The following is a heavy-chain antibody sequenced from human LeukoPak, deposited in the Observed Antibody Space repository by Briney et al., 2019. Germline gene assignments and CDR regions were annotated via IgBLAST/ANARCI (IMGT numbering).Heavy chain of an antibody. V-gene: IGHV5-51*01. CDR3: ARPDVRGAVAVAGAFDI. CDR2: IYPGDSDT. J-gene: IGHJ3*02. Sequence: GESLKISCKGSGYSFISYWIGWVRQMPGKGLEWMGIIYPGDSDTRYSPSFQGQVTISADKSISTAYLQWSSLKASDTAMYYCARPDVRGAVAVAGAFDIWGQGTMVTVSS. D-gene: IGHD6-19*01. CDR1: GYSFISYW.